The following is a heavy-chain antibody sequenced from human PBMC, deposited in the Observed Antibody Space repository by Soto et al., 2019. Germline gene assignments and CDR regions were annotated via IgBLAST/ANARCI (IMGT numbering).Heavy chain of an antibody. CDR3: ALAHPSIAARPFSYRYYHYSLDV. CDR2: IYYSGST. V-gene: IGHV4-59*01. D-gene: IGHD6-6*01. CDR1: GGSISSYY. J-gene: IGHJ6*03. Sequence: SETLSLTCTVSGGSISSYYWSWIRQPPGKGLEWIGYIYYSGSTNYNPSLKSRVTISVDTSKNQFSLKLSSVSAADTAVYYCALAHPSIAARPFSYRYYHYSLDVPGTGTTVTVSS.